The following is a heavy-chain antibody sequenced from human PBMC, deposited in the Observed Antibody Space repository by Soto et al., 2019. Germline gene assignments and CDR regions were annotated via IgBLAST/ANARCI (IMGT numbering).Heavy chain of an antibody. V-gene: IGHV2-26*01. J-gene: IGHJ3*02. CDR1: GVSLTTARMG. D-gene: IGHD2-21*02. Sequence: QVTLKESGPVLVQPTATLTLTCAVAGVSLTTARMGVSWIGQHPGKAPEWLAHSSSNDEKSYSTSLISRLSISQDTSKSQVVLTLTNMDPVDTATYHCARTVVTPSSAFDIWCQVTMVTVS. CDR2: SSSNDEK. CDR3: ARTVVTPSSAFDI.